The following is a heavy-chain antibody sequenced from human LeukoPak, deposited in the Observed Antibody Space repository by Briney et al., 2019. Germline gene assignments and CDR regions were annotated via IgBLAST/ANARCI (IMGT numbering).Heavy chain of an antibody. CDR2: IKSKTDGGTT. CDR3: TTALSGANWNPRQLWRY. D-gene: IGHD1-1*01. Sequence: GGSLRLSCAASGFTFSSYSMNWVRQAPGKGLEWVGRIKSKTDGGTTDYAAPVKGRFTISRDDSKNTLYLQMNSLKTEDTAVYYCTTALSGANWNPRQLWRYWGQGTLVTVSS. V-gene: IGHV3-15*01. J-gene: IGHJ4*02. CDR1: GFTFSSYS.